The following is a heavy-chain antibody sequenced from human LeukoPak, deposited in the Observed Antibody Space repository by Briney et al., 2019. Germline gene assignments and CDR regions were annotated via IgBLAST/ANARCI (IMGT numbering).Heavy chain of an antibody. CDR1: GESFSGYY. Sequence: SETLSLTCAVYGESFSGYYWSWIREPPGKGLEWIGEINHSGSTNYNPSLKSRVTISVDTSKNQFSLKLSSVTAADTAVYYCARDLLGGSMVRGVSWGQGTLVTVSS. D-gene: IGHD3-10*01. CDR3: ARDLLGGSMVRGVS. V-gene: IGHV4-34*01. J-gene: IGHJ4*02. CDR2: INHSGST.